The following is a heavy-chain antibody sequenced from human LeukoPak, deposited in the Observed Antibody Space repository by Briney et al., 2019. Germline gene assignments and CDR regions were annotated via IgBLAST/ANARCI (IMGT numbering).Heavy chain of an antibody. V-gene: IGHV1-69*04. CDR3: ARNPYDYVWGSYRDNWFDP. J-gene: IGHJ5*02. Sequence: SVKVSCKASGGTFSSYAISWVRQAPGQGLEWMGRIIPILGIANYAQKFQGRVTITADKSTSTAYMELSSLRSEDTAVYYCARNPYDYVWGSYRDNWFDPWGQGTLVTVSS. D-gene: IGHD3-16*02. CDR2: IIPILGIA. CDR1: GGTFSSYA.